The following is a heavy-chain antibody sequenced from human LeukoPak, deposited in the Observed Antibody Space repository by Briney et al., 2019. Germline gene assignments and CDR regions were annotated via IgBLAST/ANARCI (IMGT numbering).Heavy chain of an antibody. J-gene: IGHJ4*02. CDR3: AKDSRDGYNSFFDY. CDR1: GFTVSNNY. D-gene: IGHD5-24*01. CDR2: IYSDGYT. V-gene: IGHV3-53*01. Sequence: GGSLRLSCAASGFTVSNNYMSWVRQAPGKGLEWVSVIYSDGYTYYADSVKGRFTVSRDNSKNTLYLQMNSLRAEDTAVYYCAKDSRDGYNSFFDYWGQGTLVTVSS.